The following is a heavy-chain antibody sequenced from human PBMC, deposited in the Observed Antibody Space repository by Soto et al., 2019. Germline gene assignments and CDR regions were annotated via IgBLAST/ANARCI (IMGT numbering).Heavy chain of an antibody. CDR2: INPNSGGT. CDR1: GYTFTGYY. Sequence: ASVKVSCKASGYTFTGYYMHWVRQAPGQGLEWMGWINPNSGGTNYAQKFQGRVTMTRDTSISTAYMELSRLRSDDTAVYYCARDPLLKAVADLYYYYGMDVWGQGTTVTVYS. J-gene: IGHJ6*02. D-gene: IGHD6-19*01. CDR3: ARDPLLKAVADLYYYYGMDV. V-gene: IGHV1-2*02.